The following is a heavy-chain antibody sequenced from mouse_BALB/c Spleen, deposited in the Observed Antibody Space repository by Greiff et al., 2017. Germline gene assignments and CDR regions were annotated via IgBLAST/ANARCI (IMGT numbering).Heavy chain of an antibody. D-gene: IGHD4-1*01. Sequence: ESGAELVKPGASVKLSCKASGYTFTSYYMYWVKQRPGQGLEWIGEINPSNGGTNFNEKFKSKATLTVDKSSSTAYMQLSSLTSEDSAVYYCTRGNWDNYYAMDYWGQGTSVTVSS. V-gene: IGHV1S81*02. J-gene: IGHJ4*01. CDR2: INPSNGGT. CDR3: TRGNWDNYYAMDY. CDR1: GYTFTSYY.